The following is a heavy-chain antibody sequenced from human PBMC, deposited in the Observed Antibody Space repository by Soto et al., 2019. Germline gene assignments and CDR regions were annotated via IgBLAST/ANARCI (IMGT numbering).Heavy chain of an antibody. CDR2: INAGNGNT. V-gene: IGHV1-3*05. J-gene: IGHJ4*02. Sequence: QVQLVQSGAEEKKPGASVKVSCKASGYTFTSYAMHWVRQAPGQRLEWMGWINAGNGNTKYSQRFQGRVTITRDTSASTAYMDLSSLRSEDTAVYYCARGVGNSAPDYWGQGTLVTVSS. CDR3: ARGVGNSAPDY. CDR1: GYTFTSYA. D-gene: IGHD1-7*01.